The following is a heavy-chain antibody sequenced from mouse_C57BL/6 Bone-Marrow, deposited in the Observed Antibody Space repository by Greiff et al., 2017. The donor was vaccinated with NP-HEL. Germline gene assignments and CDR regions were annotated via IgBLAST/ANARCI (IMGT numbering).Heavy chain of an antibody. Sequence: QVQLQQPGAELVKPGASVKLSCKASGYTFTTYWMQWVKQRPGQGLEWIGEIDPSDSYTNYNQKFKGKATLPVDTSSSTAKLQLSSLTAEDSAVYYCARKAYYGRSYEFAYWGQGTLVTVSA. CDR1: GYTFTTYW. J-gene: IGHJ3*01. D-gene: IGHD1-1*01. CDR2: IDPSDSYT. CDR3: ARKAYYGRSYEFAY. V-gene: IGHV1-50*01.